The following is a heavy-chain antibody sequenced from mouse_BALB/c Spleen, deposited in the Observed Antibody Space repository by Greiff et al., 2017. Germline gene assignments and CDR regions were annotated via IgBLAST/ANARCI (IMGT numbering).Heavy chain of an antibody. CDR2: ISCYNGAT. D-gene: IGHD2-4*01. CDR1: GYSFTGYY. Sequence: LVKTGASVKISCKASGYSFTGYYMHWVKQSHGKSLEWIGYISCYNGATSYNQKFKGKATFTVDTSSSTAYMQFNSLTSEDSAVYYCARNYDYDDYAMDYWGQGTSVTVSA. V-gene: IGHV1S34*01. CDR3: ARNYDYDDYAMDY. J-gene: IGHJ4*01.